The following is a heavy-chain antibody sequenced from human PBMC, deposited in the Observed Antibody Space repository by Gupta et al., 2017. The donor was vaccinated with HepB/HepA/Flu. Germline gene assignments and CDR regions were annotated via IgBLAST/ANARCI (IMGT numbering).Heavy chain of an antibody. D-gene: IGHD3-3*01. CDR3: ATSRVGAWEWLGY. J-gene: IGHJ4*02. CDR1: GYTLTELS. V-gene: IGHV1-24*01. Sequence: AQLAQSRAEVKKPAASVKVSFNVSGYTLTELSMHWVRQAPGKGLEGMGGFDPEDGATIYAQKFQGRVTMTEETAPGTAHMGLSRLRPEETAVYYCATSRVGAWEWLGYWGEGTLVTVSS. CDR2: FDPEDGAT.